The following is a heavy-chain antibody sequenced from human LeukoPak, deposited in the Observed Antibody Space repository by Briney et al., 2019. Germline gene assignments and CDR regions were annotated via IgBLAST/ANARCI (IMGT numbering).Heavy chain of an antibody. CDR3: ARDMEMATIGTNWFDP. D-gene: IGHD5-24*01. CDR1: GFTFSSYS. J-gene: IGHJ5*02. V-gene: IGHV3-21*01. CDR2: ISSSSSYI. Sequence: GGSLRLSCAASGFTFSSYSMNWVRQAPGKGLEWVSSISSSSSYIYYADLVKGRFTISRDNAKNSLYLQMNSLRAEDTAVYYCARDMEMATIGTNWFDPWGQGTLVTVSS.